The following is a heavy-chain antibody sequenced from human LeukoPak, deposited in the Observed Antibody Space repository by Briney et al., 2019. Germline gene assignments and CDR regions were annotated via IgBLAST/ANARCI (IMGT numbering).Heavy chain of an antibody. CDR1: GYSFTSYW. Sequence: GESLKISCKGSGYSFTSYWIGWVCQMPGKGLEWMGIIYPGDSDTRYSPSFQGQVTISADKSISTAYLQWSSLKASDTAMYYCARHALRHVREFWSGYEAGGYYYMDVWGKGTTVTVSS. V-gene: IGHV5-51*01. J-gene: IGHJ6*03. CDR2: IYPGDSDT. CDR3: ARHALRHVREFWSGYEAGGYYYMDV. D-gene: IGHD3-3*01.